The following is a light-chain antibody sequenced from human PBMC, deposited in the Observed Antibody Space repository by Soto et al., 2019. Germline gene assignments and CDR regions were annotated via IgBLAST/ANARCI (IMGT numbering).Light chain of an antibody. CDR3: SSYTNINTRACV. V-gene: IGLV2-14*01. CDR1: SSDVGAYNY. J-gene: IGLJ1*01. Sequence: QSALTQPASVSGSPGQSIAISCTGTSSDVGAYNYVSWYQQQSGKAPKLIIYEVTDRPSGVSNRFSGSKSGNTASLTISGLQAEDEAEYYCSSYTNINTRACVFGTGTKV. CDR2: EVT.